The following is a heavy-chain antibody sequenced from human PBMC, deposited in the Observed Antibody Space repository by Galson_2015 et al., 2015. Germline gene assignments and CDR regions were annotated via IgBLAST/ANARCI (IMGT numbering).Heavy chain of an antibody. CDR3: AKETVRNAFDV. CDR2: ISSSGGAT. Sequence: SLRLSCAASGFTFSTYAMSWVRQAPGQGLEWVSTISSSGGATYYADSVKGRFTISRDNSKNTLYLQVNSLRAEDTAVYYCAKETVRNAFDVWGQGTMVIVSS. D-gene: IGHD4-11*01. CDR1: GFTFSTYA. V-gene: IGHV3-23*01. J-gene: IGHJ3*01.